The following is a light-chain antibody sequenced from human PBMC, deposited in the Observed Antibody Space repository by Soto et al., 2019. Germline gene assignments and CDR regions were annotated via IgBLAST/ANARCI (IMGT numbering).Light chain of an antibody. CDR3: SSYTSSSTYYV. V-gene: IGLV2-14*01. J-gene: IGLJ1*01. Sequence: SVLPQPASVSGSPGQSITISCTGTSSDVGGYNYVSWYQQHPGKAPKLMIYDVSNRPSGVSNRFSGSKSGNTASLTISGLQAEDEADYYCSSYTSSSTYYVFGTGTKVTVL. CDR1: SSDVGGYNY. CDR2: DVS.